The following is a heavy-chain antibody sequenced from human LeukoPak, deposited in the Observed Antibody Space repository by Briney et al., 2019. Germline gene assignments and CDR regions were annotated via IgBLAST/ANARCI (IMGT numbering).Heavy chain of an antibody. J-gene: IGHJ4*02. CDR3: AREGGYGGVFDY. Sequence: PGGSLRLSCAASGFTFSSYSMNWVRQAPGKGLEWVSYISSGSSTIYYADSVKGRFTISRDNAKNSLCLQMNSLRDEDTAVYYCAREGGYGGVFDYWGQGTLVTVSS. V-gene: IGHV3-48*02. CDR1: GFTFSSYS. CDR2: ISSGSSTI. D-gene: IGHD5-12*01.